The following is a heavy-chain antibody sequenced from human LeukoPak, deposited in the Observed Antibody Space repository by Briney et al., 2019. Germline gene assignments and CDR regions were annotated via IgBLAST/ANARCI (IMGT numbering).Heavy chain of an antibody. Sequence: TGGSLRLSCAASGFTFSSYWMSWVRQAPGKGLEWVANIKQDGSEKYYVDSVKGRFTISRDNSNNTLFLHLNSLRGEDTAVYYCTRNSGWYGLSWGQGTLVTVSS. CDR2: IKQDGSEK. D-gene: IGHD6-19*01. J-gene: IGHJ1*01. V-gene: IGHV3-7*03. CDR3: TRNSGWYGLS. CDR1: GFTFSSYW.